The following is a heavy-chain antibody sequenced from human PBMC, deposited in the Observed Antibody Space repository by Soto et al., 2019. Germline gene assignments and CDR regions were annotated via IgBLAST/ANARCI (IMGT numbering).Heavy chain of an antibody. V-gene: IGHV1-69*06. D-gene: IGHD4-17*01. CDR1: GGTFSSYV. CDR2: IIPIFGTV. CDR3: ARDRGDYGDYFDS. J-gene: IGHJ4*02. Sequence: QVQLVQSGAEVKKPGSSVKVSCKASGGTFSSYVISWVRQAPGQGLEWMGTIIPIFGTVNYAQRFQGRVTITADKYTSAAYMDLSSLRSEDTAVYYCARDRGDYGDYFDSWGQGTLVTVSS.